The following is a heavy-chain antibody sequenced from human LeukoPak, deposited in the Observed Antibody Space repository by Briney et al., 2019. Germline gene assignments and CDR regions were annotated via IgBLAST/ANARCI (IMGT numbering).Heavy chain of an antibody. J-gene: IGHJ4*02. CDR3: AKGHDSSGYYSYVFDY. CDR1: GFTFSSYA. V-gene: IGHV3-23*01. CDR2: ISGSGGST. Sequence: GSLRLSCAASGFTFSSYAMSWVRQAPGKGLEWVSAISGSGGSTYYVDSVKGRFTISRDNSKNTLYLQMNSLRAEDTAVYYCAKGHDSSGYYSYVFDYWGQGTLVTVSS. D-gene: IGHD3-22*01.